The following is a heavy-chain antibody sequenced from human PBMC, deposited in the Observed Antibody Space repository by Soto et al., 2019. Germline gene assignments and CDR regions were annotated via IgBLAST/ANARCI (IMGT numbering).Heavy chain of an antibody. CDR2: INHSGST. V-gene: IGHV4-34*01. Sequence: PSETLSLTCAVYGGSFSGYYWSWIRQPPGKGLEWIGEINHSGSTNYNPSLKSRVTISVDTSKNQFSLKLSSVTAADTAVYYCARMRPPLGYSKGPFDYWGQGTLVTVSS. J-gene: IGHJ4*02. CDR3: ARMRPPLGYSKGPFDY. D-gene: IGHD6-13*01. CDR1: GGSFSGYY.